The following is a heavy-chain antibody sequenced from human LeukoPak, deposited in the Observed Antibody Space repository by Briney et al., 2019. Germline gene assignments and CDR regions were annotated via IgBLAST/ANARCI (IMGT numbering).Heavy chain of an antibody. CDR1: GYSFTSYW. D-gene: IGHD6-13*01. J-gene: IGHJ4*02. CDR2: IYPGDSDT. CDR3: ARIAAAGMGDY. V-gene: IGHV5-51*01. Sequence: KPGESLKISRKGSGYSFTSYWIGWVRQMPGKGLEWMGIIYPGDSDTRHSPSLQGQVTISADESISTAYLQWSSLTASDTAMYYCARIAAAGMGDYWGQGTLVTVSS.